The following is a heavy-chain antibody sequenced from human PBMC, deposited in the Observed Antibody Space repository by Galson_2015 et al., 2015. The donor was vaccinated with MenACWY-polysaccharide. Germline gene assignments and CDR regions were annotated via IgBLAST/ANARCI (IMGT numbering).Heavy chain of an antibody. J-gene: IGHJ4*02. CDR2: ISATGNT. CDR3: ARSSASYFFDY. D-gene: IGHD6-19*01. Sequence: TLSLTCAAYGGSVSSPTYYWSWIRQPAGKGLEWIGRISATGNTNYNPSLKSRVTISVDTSENQFSLNLNSVTAADTAVYYCARSSASYFFDYWGQGTLVTVSS. CDR1: GGSVSSPTYY. V-gene: IGHV4-61*02.